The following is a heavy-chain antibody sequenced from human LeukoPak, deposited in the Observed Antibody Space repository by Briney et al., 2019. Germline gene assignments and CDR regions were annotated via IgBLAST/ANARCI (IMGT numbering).Heavy chain of an antibody. CDR1: GFTFSSFD. D-gene: IGHD1-1*01. CDR3: ARGPPRGKYYYMDV. V-gene: IGHV3-13*01. J-gene: IGHJ6*03. CDR2: IGTASDT. Sequence: GGSLRLSCAASGFTFSSFDMHWVRQPTGQALEWVSTIGTASDTYYPGSVEGRFTLSRDNAKNSLYLQMNSLTAGDTAVYYCARGPPRGKYYYMDVWGKGTTVTVSS.